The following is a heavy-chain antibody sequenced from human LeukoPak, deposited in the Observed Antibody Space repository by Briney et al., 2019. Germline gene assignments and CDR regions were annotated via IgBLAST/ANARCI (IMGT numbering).Heavy chain of an antibody. CDR3: ARDELVQVRGRTTLPYY. J-gene: IGHJ4*02. D-gene: IGHD6-13*01. V-gene: IGHV3-48*01. CDR1: GFTFSSYA. Sequence: PGGSLRLSCAASGFTFSSYAMSWVRQAPGEGREWVSYISSSSSTIYYADSVKGRFTISRDNAKNSLYLQMNSLRAEDTAVYYCARDELVQVRGRTTLPYYWGQGTLVTVSS. CDR2: ISSSSSTI.